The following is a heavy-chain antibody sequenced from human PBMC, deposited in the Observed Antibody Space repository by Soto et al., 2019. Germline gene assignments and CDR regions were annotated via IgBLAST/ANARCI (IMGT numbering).Heavy chain of an antibody. CDR2: ISGYNGDA. CDR3: AKNGQPPYYYYGLDV. V-gene: IGHV1-18*01. CDR1: GYTFTRYG. J-gene: IGHJ6*02. Sequence: GASLKVSCKASGYTFTRYGISWVRQAPGQGLEWMGWISGYNGDANYAQRFQGRVSMTIDTSTTTAYMELRTLTPDDTAVYYCAKNGQPPYYYYGLDVWGQGTTVTVSS. D-gene: IGHD2-8*01.